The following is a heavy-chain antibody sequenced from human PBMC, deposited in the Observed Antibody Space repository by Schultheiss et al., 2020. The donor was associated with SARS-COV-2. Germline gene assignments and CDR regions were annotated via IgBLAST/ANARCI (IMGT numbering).Heavy chain of an antibody. V-gene: IGHV2-5*01. CDR2: IYWNDDK. J-gene: IGHJ6*02. CDR1: GFSLSTSGVG. Sequence: SGPTLVKPTQTLTLTCTFSGFSLSTSGVGVGWIRQPPGKALEWLALIYWNDDKRYSPSLKSRLTITKDTSKNQVVLTMTNMDPVDTATYYCARKIVGATSFYYGMDVWGQGTTVTVSS. D-gene: IGHD1-26*01. CDR3: ARKIVGATSFYYGMDV.